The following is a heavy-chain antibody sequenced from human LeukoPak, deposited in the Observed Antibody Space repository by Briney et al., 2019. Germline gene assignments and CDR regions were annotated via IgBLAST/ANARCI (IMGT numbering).Heavy chain of an antibody. CDR1: GYTFTSYY. Sequence: ASVKVSCKASGYTFTSYYMHWVRQAPGQGLEWMGIINPSGGSTSYAQKFQGRVTMTRDMSTSTVYMELSSLRSEDTAVYYCARAPSITMVRGFGYYYMDVWGKGTTVTVSS. CDR3: ARAPSITMVRGFGYYYMDV. D-gene: IGHD3-10*01. CDR2: INPSGGST. J-gene: IGHJ6*03. V-gene: IGHV1-46*01.